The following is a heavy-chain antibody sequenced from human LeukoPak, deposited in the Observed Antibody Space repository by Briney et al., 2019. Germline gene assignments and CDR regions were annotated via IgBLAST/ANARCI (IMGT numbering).Heavy chain of an antibody. D-gene: IGHD5-12*01. CDR3: AREIHSGYDLSKCYFDY. J-gene: IGHJ4*02. V-gene: IGHV4-31*03. CDR2: IYYSGST. CDR1: GGSISSGDYY. Sequence: SETLSLTCTVSGGSISSGDYYWSWIRQHPGKGLEWIGYIYYSGSTYYNPSLKSRVTISVDTSKNQFSLKLSFVTAADTAVYYCAREIHSGYDLSKCYFDYWGQGTLVTVSS.